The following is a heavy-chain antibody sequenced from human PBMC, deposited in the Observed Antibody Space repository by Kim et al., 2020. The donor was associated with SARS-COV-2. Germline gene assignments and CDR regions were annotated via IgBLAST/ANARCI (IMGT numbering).Heavy chain of an antibody. V-gene: IGHV3-23*01. CDR2: ISGSGGTT. CDR3: ARDISAEVSTY. D-gene: IGHD3-9*01. J-gene: IGHJ4*02. Sequence: GGSLRLSCAASGFTFSSFAINWVRQAPGKGLEWVSAISGSGGTTYYADSVKGRFTISRDNSKNTLYLEMNSLRAEDTAVYYCARDISAEVSTYWGQGTLV. CDR1: GFTFSSFA.